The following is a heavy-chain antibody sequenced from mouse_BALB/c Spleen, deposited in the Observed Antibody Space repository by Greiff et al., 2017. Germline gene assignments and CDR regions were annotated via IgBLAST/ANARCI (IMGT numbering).Heavy chain of an antibody. CDR3: ARQQLRLRYFDY. Sequence: EVNLVESGGDLVKPGGSLKLSCAASGFTFSSYGMSWVRQTPDKRLEWVATISSGGSYTYYPDSVKGRFTISRDNAKNTLYLQMSSLKSEDTAMYYCARQQLRLRYFDYWGQGTLVTVSA. V-gene: IGHV5-6*01. CDR2: ISSGGSYT. J-gene: IGHJ3*01. CDR1: GFTFSSYG. D-gene: IGHD1-2*01.